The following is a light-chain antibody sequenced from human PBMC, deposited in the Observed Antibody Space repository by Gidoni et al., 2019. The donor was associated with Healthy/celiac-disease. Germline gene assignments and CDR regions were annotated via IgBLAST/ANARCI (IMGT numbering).Light chain of an antibody. CDR1: QRVSSSY. CDR3: QQYGSSPPIT. V-gene: IGKV3-20*01. Sequence: EIVLKQSPGPLSLSPGETATRSCSASQRVSSSYLAWYQQKPGQAPRLLIYGASSRATGIPDRCSCSGSGTDFTLTISRLEPEDLSLYYCQQYGSSPPITFGQGTRLEIK. CDR2: GAS. J-gene: IGKJ5*01.